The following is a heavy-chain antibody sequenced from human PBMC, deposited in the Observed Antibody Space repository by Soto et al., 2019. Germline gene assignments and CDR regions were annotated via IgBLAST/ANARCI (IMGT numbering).Heavy chain of an antibody. D-gene: IGHD1-26*01. V-gene: IGHV3-21*01. J-gene: IGHJ4*02. Sequence: GGSLSLSCAASGFTFSSYGMSWVRQAPGKGLEWVSSISSGSSFIYYADSMKGRFTISRDNAKNSLYLQMNSLRAEDTAVYYCARVALGTYYGSDFDSWGQGTLVTVSS. CDR1: GFTFSSYG. CDR2: ISSGSSFI. CDR3: ARVALGTYYGSDFDS.